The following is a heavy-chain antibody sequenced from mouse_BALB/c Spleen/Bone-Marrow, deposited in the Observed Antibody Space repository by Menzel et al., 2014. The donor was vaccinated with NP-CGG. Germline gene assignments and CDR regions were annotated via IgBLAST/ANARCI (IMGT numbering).Heavy chain of an antibody. D-gene: IGHD2-4*01. J-gene: IGHJ2*01. V-gene: IGHV14-3*02. CDR1: GFNIKDTY. CDR2: IVPANGNT. CDR3: ASYDDGYYFDY. Sequence: VQLQQSGAELVKPGASVKLSCTTSGFNIKDTYMHWVKLRPEQGLEWIGRIVPANGNTKYAPKFQGKATITADTSSNTAYLQLSSLTSEDTAVYCCASYDDGYYFDYWGQGTTLTVSS.